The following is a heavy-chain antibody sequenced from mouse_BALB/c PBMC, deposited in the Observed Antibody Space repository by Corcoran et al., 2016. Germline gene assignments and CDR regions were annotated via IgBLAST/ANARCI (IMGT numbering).Heavy chain of an antibody. CDR3: GRSREGNYVVY. V-gene: IGHV14-3*02. CDR1: GFNIKDTY. D-gene: IGHD2-1*01. J-gene: IGHJ2*01. Sequence: EVQLQQSGAELVKPGASVKLSCTASGFNIKDTYMHWVKQRPEQGLEWIGRIDPANGSTIYDPKFQGKATMTADTSSNTVYLHRSSLTSEATDVYYCGRSREGNYVVYWGQGTTLTVSS. CDR2: IDPANGST.